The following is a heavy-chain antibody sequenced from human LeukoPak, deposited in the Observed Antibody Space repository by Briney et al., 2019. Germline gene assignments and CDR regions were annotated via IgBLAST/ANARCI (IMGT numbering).Heavy chain of an antibody. CDR1: GGTFSSYA. D-gene: IGHD6-13*01. J-gene: IGHJ4*02. Sequence: SVKVSCTASGGTFSSYAISWVRQAPGQGLEWMGGIIPIFGTANYAQKFQGRVTITADKSTSTAYMELSSLRSEDTAVYYCARSPIKDIAAASYYFDYWGQGALVTVSS. CDR2: IIPIFGTA. V-gene: IGHV1-69*06. CDR3: ARSPIKDIAAASYYFDY.